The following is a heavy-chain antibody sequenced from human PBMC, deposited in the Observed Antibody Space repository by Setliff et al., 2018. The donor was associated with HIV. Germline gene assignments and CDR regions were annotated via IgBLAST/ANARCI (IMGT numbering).Heavy chain of an antibody. CDR1: GDSITSNSYY. Sequence: SETLSLTCTVSGDSITSNSYYWGWIRQSPGKGLEWIGTMHHSGSTYYNPSLKSRVTMSIDTSKNQFSLKLHSLIAADTAMYYCARGRWDMAAAGTTEYFQYWGQGTLVTVSS. CDR3: ARGRWDMAAAGTTEYFQY. J-gene: IGHJ1*01. CDR2: MHHSGST. V-gene: IGHV4-39*07. D-gene: IGHD6-13*01.